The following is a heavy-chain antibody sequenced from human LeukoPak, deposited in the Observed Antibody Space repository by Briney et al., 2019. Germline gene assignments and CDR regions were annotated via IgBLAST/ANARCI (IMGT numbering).Heavy chain of an antibody. CDR2: INHSGST. D-gene: IGHD3-10*01. Sequence: SETLTLTCAVYGGSFSGYYWSWIRQPPGKGLEWIGEINHSGSTNYNPSLKSRVTISVDTSKNQFSLRLSSVTAADTAVYYCARGLRDYGSGSYYKRYYYGMDVWGQGTTVTVSS. CDR1: GGSFSGYY. J-gene: IGHJ6*02. CDR3: ARGLRDYGSGSYYKRYYYGMDV. V-gene: IGHV4-34*01.